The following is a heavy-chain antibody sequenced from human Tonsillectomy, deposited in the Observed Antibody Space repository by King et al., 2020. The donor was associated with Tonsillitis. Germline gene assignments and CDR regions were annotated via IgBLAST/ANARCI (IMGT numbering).Heavy chain of an antibody. CDR3: AIRGPYSSVWEGGDYFDH. CDR2: ISYDGSDK. D-gene: IGHD6-19*01. V-gene: IGHV3-30*03. J-gene: IGHJ4*02. CDR1: GFIFSSYG. Sequence: VQLVESGGGVVQPGRSLRLSCAASGFIFSSYGMHWVRQAPGKGLEWVAVISYDGSDKYYEDSVKGRFTISRDNSKNTLYLQMNSLRAEDTAVYSCAIRGPYSSVWEGGDYFDHWGQGTLVTVSS.